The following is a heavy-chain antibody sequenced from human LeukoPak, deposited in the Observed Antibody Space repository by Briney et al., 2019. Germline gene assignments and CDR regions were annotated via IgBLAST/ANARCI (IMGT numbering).Heavy chain of an antibody. CDR3: ARAGTAAAGTENYYYGMDV. Sequence: PSETLSLTCAVYGGSFSGYYWSWIRQPPGKGLEWIGEINHSGSTNYNPSLKSRVTISVDTSKNQFSLKLSSVTAADTAVYYCARAGTAAAGTENYYYGMDVWGQGTTVTVSS. V-gene: IGHV4-34*01. CDR2: INHSGST. D-gene: IGHD6-13*01. J-gene: IGHJ6*02. CDR1: GGSFSGYY.